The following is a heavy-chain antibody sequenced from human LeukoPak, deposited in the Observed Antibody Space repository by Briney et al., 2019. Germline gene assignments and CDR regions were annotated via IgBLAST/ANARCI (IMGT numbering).Heavy chain of an antibody. CDR3: ASRYSSSWYDAFDI. V-gene: IGHV3-53*01. J-gene: IGHJ3*02. CDR1: RFTVSSNY. Sequence: PGGSLILSCAASRFTVSSNYMSWVRQAPGEGLEWVSVIYSGGSTYYADSVKGRFTISRDNSKNTLYLQMNSLRAEDTAVYYCASRYSSSWYDAFDIWGQGTMVTVSS. D-gene: IGHD6-13*01. CDR2: IYSGGST.